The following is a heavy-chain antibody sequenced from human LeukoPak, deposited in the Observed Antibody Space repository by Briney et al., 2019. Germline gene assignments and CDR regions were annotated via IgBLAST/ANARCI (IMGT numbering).Heavy chain of an antibody. CDR2: IKRQSNGGTT. CDR1: GFTFSNAW. D-gene: IGHD1-26*01. V-gene: IGHV3-15*01. CDR3: TANIVGTSP. J-gene: IGHJ5*02. Sequence: GGSLRPSCTASGFTFSNAWMNWVRQAPGKGLEWVGRIKRQSNGGTTDYAAPVQGRFTISRDDSKNILFLQMNSLKTEDTAVYYCTANIVGTSPWGQGTLVTVSS.